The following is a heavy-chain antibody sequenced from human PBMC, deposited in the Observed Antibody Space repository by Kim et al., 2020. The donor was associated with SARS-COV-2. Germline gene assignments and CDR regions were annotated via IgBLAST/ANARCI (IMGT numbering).Heavy chain of an antibody. Sequence: GGSRRLSCAASGFSVSDSYMTWVRQAPGKGLEWVSVIYSGGTTYYADSVKGRFTISRDNSKNTLYLQMNSLRAEDTAVHYCARGRAAVAGDTFDYWGQGT. D-gene: IGHD6-19*01. CDR1: GFSVSDSY. V-gene: IGHV3-53*01. CDR3: ARGRAAVAGDTFDY. CDR2: IYSGGTT. J-gene: IGHJ4*02.